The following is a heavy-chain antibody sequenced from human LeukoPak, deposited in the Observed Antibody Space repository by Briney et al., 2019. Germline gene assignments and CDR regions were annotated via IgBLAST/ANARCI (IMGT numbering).Heavy chain of an antibody. CDR1: GYTFTSYG. V-gene: IGHV1-18*01. CDR2: ISAYNGNT. CDR3: ARDYGDYLNWFDP. J-gene: IGHJ5*02. Sequence: GASVNVSCKDSGYTFTSYGISWLRQTPGQGLEWMGWISAYNGNTNYAQKLQGRVTMTTDTSTSTAYMELRSLRSDDTAVYYCARDYGDYLNWFDPWGQGTLVTVSS. D-gene: IGHD4-17*01.